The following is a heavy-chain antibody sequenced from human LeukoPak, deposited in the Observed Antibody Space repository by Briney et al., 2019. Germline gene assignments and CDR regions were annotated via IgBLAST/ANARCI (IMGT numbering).Heavy chain of an antibody. CDR3: ARDRPAAAGSVTPWDYYYMDV. D-gene: IGHD6-13*01. V-gene: IGHV4-59*01. CDR1: GGSISSYY. Sequence: PSETLSLTFTDSGGSISSYYWSWIRQPPGKGLEWIRYIYYSGSTNYNPSLKSRVTISVDTSKNQFSLKLSSVTAADTAVYYCARDRPAAAGSVTPWDYYYMDVWGKGTTVTVSS. CDR2: IYYSGST. J-gene: IGHJ6*03.